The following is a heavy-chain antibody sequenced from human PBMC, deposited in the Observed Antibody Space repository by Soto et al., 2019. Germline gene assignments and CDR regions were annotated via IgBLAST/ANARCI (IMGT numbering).Heavy chain of an antibody. CDR1: GFIFGSYT. D-gene: IGHD1-26*01. Sequence: GGSLRLSCAASGFIFGSYTMNWVRQAPGKGLEWVSSISSSSSTIYYADSVKGRFTISRDNAKNSLYLQMNSLRDEDTAVYYCAREVIVGATRWGQGTLVTVSS. CDR2: ISSSSSTI. CDR3: AREVIVGATR. V-gene: IGHV3-48*02. J-gene: IGHJ4*02.